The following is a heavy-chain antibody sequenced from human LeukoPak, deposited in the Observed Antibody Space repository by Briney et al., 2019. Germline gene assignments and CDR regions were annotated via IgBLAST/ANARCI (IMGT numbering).Heavy chain of an antibody. CDR3: ARGYYSSGSYYYYYYGMDV. D-gene: IGHD6-19*01. Sequence: ASVKVSCKASGYTFASYDINWVRQATGQGLEWMGWMNPNSGNTGYAQKFQGRVTMTRNTSISTAYMELSSLRSEDTAVYCCARGYYSSGSYYYYYYGMDVWGQGTTVTVSS. V-gene: IGHV1-8*01. CDR2: MNPNSGNT. J-gene: IGHJ6*02. CDR1: GYTFASYD.